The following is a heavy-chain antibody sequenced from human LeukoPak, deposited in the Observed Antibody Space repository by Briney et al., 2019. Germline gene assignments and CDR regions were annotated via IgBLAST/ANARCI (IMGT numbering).Heavy chain of an antibody. V-gene: IGHV1-2*04. Sequence: ASVKVSCKASGYTFTGYYMHWVRQAPGQGLEWMGWINPNSGGTNCAQKFQGWVTMTRDTSISTAYMELSRLRSDDTAVYYCARDFIGTGTYSSSWYIPYYFDYWGQGTLVTVSS. CDR1: GYTFTGYY. CDR3: ARDFIGTGTYSSSWYIPYYFDY. J-gene: IGHJ4*02. CDR2: INPNSGGT. D-gene: IGHD6-13*01.